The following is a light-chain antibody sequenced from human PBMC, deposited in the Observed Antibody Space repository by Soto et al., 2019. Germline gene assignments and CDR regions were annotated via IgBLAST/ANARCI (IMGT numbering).Light chain of an antibody. CDR3: GAWDDSLNGVV. CDR2: NNS. J-gene: IGLJ2*01. Sequence: QSVLTQPPSASGTPGQRVTISCSGNTSNIGSNTVNWYQQLPGTGPKLLIYNNSQRPSRVPDRFSGSKSGTSASLAISGLQSEDEADYYCGAWDDSLNGVVFGGGTKLTVL. V-gene: IGLV1-44*01. CDR1: TSNIGSNT.